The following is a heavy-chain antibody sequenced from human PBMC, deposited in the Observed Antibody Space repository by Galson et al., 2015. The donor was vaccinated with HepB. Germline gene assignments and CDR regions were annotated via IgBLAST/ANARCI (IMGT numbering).Heavy chain of an antibody. CDR3: ARARVPAAIRAYYYGMDV. V-gene: IGHV3-33*01. J-gene: IGHJ6*02. CDR2: IWYDGSNK. CDR1: GFTFSSYG. D-gene: IGHD2-2*01. Sequence: SLRLSCAASGFTFSSYGMHWVRQAPGKGLEWVAVIWYDGSNKYYADSVKGRFTISRDNSKNTLYLQMNSLRAEDTAVYYCARARVPAAIRAYYYGMDVWGQGTTVTVSS.